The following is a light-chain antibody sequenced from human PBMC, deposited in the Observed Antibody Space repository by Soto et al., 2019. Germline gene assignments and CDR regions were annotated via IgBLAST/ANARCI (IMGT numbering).Light chain of an antibody. CDR1: SSNIGACYD. J-gene: IGLJ3*02. Sequence: QAVVTQPPSVSGATGQGVTISCTGSSSNIGACYDVHWYRHLPGTAPKLLIHRSTLRPSVVPNRFSASKSGTSDSLAITGLRGEHEGAYYCQSDDTALLATWLFGGGTKL. CDR2: RST. CDR3: QSDDTALLATWL. V-gene: IGLV1-40*01.